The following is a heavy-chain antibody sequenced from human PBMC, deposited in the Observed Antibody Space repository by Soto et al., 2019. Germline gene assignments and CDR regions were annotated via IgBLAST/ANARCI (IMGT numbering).Heavy chain of an antibody. V-gene: IGHV3-33*01. D-gene: IGHD3-22*01. Sequence: GESLKISCAASGFTFSSYGMHWVRQAPGKGLEWVAVIWYDGSNKYYADSVKGRFTISRDNSKNTLYLQMNSLRAEDTAVYYCARDRGFWGNSPSPYYYDSSGLDWGQGTLVTVSS. CDR2: IWYDGSNK. CDR3: ARDRGFWGNSPSPYYYDSSGLD. J-gene: IGHJ4*02. CDR1: GFTFSSYG.